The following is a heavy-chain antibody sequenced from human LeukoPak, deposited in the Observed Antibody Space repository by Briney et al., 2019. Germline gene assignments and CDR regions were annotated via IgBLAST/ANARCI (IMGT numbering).Heavy chain of an antibody. CDR3: ARDMVVAATTEGYGMDV. V-gene: IGHV1-18*04. Sequence: ASVKVSCKASGYTSISYGISWVRQAPGQGLEWMGWISAYNGNTNYAQKLQGRVTVTTDTSTSTAYMELRSLRSDDTAVYYCARDMVVAATTEGYGMDVWGKGTTVTVSS. D-gene: IGHD2-15*01. CDR1: GYTSISYG. J-gene: IGHJ6*04. CDR2: ISAYNGNT.